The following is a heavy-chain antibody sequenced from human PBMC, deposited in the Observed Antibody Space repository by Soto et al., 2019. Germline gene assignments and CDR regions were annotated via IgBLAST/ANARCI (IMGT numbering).Heavy chain of an antibody. CDR2: IMPILRTA. CDR3: ARDKDRPQLCGNYYYIMDV. D-gene: IGHD3-16*01. J-gene: IGHJ6*02. V-gene: IGHV1-69*11. Sequence: QVQVVQSGAEVKKPGSSVKVSCKASGGTFSTAAISWVRQAPGQGLEWMGGIMPILRTADYAQKFQGRVTITADESTSTAYLELRSLRSEDTAVYYCARDKDRPQLCGNYYYIMDVWGQGTTVTVSS. CDR1: GGTFSTAA.